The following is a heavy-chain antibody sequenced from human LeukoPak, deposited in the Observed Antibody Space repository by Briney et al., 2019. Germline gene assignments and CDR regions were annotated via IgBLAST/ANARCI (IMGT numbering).Heavy chain of an antibody. CDR3: ARDPKSSWGPLDY. J-gene: IGHJ4*02. V-gene: IGHV3-33*01. Sequence: GGSLRLSCAASGFTISSYGMHWVRQAPGKGLEWVAVIWYDGRNKYYADSVNGRFTISRDNSKNTLYLQMNSLRAEDTAAYYCARDPKSSWGPLDYWGQGTLVTVSS. CDR2: IWYDGRNK. CDR1: GFTISSYG. D-gene: IGHD2-15*01.